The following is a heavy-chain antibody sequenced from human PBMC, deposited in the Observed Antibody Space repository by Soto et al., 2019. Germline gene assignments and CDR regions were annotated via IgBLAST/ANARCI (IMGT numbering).Heavy chain of an antibody. CDR1: GGSISSGDYY. V-gene: IGHV4-30-4*01. Sequence: PSETLSLTCTVSGGSISSGDYYWSWIRQPPGKGLEWIGYIYYSGSTYYNPSLKSRVTISVDTSKNQFSLKLSSVTAADTAVYYCARAITIFGVVAYCFDYWGQGTLVT. J-gene: IGHJ4*02. CDR3: ARAITIFGVVAYCFDY. CDR2: IYYSGST. D-gene: IGHD3-3*01.